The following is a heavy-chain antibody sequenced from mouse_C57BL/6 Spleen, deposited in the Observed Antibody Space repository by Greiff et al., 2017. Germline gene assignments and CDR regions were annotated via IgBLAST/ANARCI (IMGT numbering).Heavy chain of an antibody. Sequence: QVQLKQSGAELVRPGASVTLSCKASGYTFTDYEMHWVKQTPVHGLEWIGAIDPETGGTAYNQKFKGKAILTADKSSSTAYMELRSLTSEDSAVYYCTRVANFYFDYWGQGTTLTVSS. V-gene: IGHV1-15*01. D-gene: IGHD1-1*02. CDR3: TRVANFYFDY. CDR2: IDPETGGT. CDR1: GYTFTDYE. J-gene: IGHJ2*01.